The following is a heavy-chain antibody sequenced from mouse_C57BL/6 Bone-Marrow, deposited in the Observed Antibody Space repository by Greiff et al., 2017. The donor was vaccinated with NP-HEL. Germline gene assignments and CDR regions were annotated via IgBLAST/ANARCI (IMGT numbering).Heavy chain of an antibody. CDR2: IYPGGGYT. V-gene: IGHV1-63*01. CDR1: GYTFTNYW. D-gene: IGHD2-4*01. CDR3: ARDDYDWFAY. Sequence: QVQLQQSGAELVRPGTSVKMSCKASGYTFTNYWIGWAKQRPGHGLEWIGDIYPGGGYTNYNEKFKSKATLTVDKSSSTAYMQLSSLTSEDSAVYYCARDDYDWFAYWGQGTLVTVSA. J-gene: IGHJ3*01.